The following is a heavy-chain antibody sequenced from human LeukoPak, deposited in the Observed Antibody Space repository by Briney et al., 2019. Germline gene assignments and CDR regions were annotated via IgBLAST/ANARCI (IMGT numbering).Heavy chain of an antibody. V-gene: IGHV5-51*01. J-gene: IGHJ5*02. CDR2: IYPGDSDT. D-gene: IGHD3-9*01. CDR1: GFSFTSYW. CDR3: ARAYDILTANWFDP. Sequence: RGESLQISCKGSGFSFTSYWIGWVRQLPGKGLEWMGIIYPGDSDTRYSPSFQGQVTISADKSISTAYLQWSSLKASDTAMYYCARAYDILTANWFDPWGQGTLVTVSS.